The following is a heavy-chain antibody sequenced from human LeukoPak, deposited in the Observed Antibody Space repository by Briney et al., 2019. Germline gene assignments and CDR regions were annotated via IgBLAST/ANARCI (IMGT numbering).Heavy chain of an antibody. J-gene: IGHJ4*02. CDR3: AREPAVAAATNLDF. Sequence: GESLKISCQASGYSFSTHWIGWVRQTPGKGLEWMGLIYPGDSDTKYSLSFQGQVTMSVDKSISTAYLEWSGLKASDTATYYCAREPAVAAATNLDFWGQGTLVTVSS. D-gene: IGHD2-15*01. CDR2: IYPGDSDT. V-gene: IGHV5-51*01. CDR1: GYSFSTHW.